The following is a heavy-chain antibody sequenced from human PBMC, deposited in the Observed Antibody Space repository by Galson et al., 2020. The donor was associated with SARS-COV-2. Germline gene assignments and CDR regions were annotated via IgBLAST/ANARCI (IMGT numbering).Heavy chain of an antibody. V-gene: IGHV5-51*01. CDR2: IYPGDSDT. Sequence: KIGESLKISCKGSGDSFTSYWNGWVSQMPGKGLEWMGIIYPGDSDTRYSPSFQGQVTISADKSISTAYLQWSSLKSSDTAMYYCARSPIAAAGIFDYWGQGTLVTVSS. J-gene: IGHJ4*02. CDR1: GDSFTSYW. D-gene: IGHD6-13*01. CDR3: ARSPIAAAGIFDY.